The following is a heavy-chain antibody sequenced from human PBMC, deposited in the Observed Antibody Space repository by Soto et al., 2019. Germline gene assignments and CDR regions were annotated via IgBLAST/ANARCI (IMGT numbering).Heavy chain of an antibody. Sequence: QLQLLESGPGLVKASETLSLTCSVSGGSISTSRSYWAWIRQPPGKGLEWLANIFYSGSTFYNPSLASRVSVSDDTSKNEFSLKLRSVTAADTAVYYCARQPTTGDTDLWFEPWGQGTLVTVSS. V-gene: IGHV4-39*01. J-gene: IGHJ5*02. CDR2: IFYSGST. CDR1: GGSISTSRSY. D-gene: IGHD2-21*01. CDR3: ARQPTTGDTDLWFEP.